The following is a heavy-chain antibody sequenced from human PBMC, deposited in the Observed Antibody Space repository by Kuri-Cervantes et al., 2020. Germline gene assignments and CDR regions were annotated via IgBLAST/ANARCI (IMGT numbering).Heavy chain of an antibody. CDR2: INHSGST. Sequence: SETLSLTCAVYGGSFSGYYWSWIRQPPGKGLEWIGEINHSGSTNYIPSLKSRVTISVDTSKNQFSLKLSSVTAADTAVYYCARETTHPMTTVTTKVGYWYFDLWGRGTLVTVSS. CDR1: GGSFSGYY. CDR3: ARETTHPMTTVTTKVGYWYFDL. D-gene: IGHD4-17*01. V-gene: IGHV4-34*01. J-gene: IGHJ2*01.